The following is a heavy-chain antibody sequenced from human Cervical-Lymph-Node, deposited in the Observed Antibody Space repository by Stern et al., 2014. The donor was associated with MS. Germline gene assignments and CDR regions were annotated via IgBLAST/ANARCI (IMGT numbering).Heavy chain of an antibody. V-gene: IGHV3-21*01. CDR2: ISSSSSYI. J-gene: IGHJ4*02. Sequence: EVQLVESGGGLVKPGGSLRLSCAASGFTFSSYSMNWVRQAPGKGLEWVSSISSSSSYIYYADSVKGRFPISRDNAKNSLYLQMNSLRAEDTAVYYCASGGGRDGYNLCDYWGQGTLVTVSS. D-gene: IGHD5-24*01. CDR3: ASGGGRDGYNLCDY. CDR1: GFTFSSYS.